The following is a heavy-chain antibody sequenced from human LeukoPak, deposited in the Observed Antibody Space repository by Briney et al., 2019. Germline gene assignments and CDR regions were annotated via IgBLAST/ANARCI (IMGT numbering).Heavy chain of an antibody. CDR1: GGSISSYY. CDR3: ARQSSSGWDPFDY. D-gene: IGHD6-19*01. CDR2: IYYSGST. Sequence: SETLSLTCTVSGGSISSYYWSWIRQPPGKGLEWIGYIYYSGSTNYNPSLKSRVTISVDTSKNQFSLKLSSVTAADTAVYYCARQSSSGWDPFDYWGQGTLVTVSS. J-gene: IGHJ4*02. V-gene: IGHV4-59*08.